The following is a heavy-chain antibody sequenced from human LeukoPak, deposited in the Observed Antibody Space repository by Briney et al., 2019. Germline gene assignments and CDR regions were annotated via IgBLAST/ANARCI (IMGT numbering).Heavy chain of an antibody. V-gene: IGHV5-51*01. Sequence: GESLKISCKGSGYSFTSYWIGWVRQMPGKGLEWMGIIYPGDSDTRYSPSFQGQVTISADKSISTAYLQWSSLKASDTAMYYCARQGRIQLWLGALYYFDYWGQGTLVTVSS. D-gene: IGHD5-18*01. CDR3: ARQGRIQLWLGALYYFDY. CDR2: IYPGDSDT. J-gene: IGHJ4*02. CDR1: GYSFTSYW.